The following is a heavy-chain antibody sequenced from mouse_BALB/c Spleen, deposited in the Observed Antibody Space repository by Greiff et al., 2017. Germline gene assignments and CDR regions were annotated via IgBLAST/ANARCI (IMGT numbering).Heavy chain of an antibody. V-gene: IGHV5-4*02. CDR2: ISDGGSYT. D-gene: IGHD4-1*01. CDR3: ARDLTGRGY. CDR1: GFTFSDYY. Sequence: EVHLVESGGGLVKPGGSLKLSCAASGFTFSDYYMYWVRQTPEKRLEWVATISDGGSYTYYPDSVKGRFTISRDNAKNNLYLQMSSLKSEDTAMYYCARDLTGRGYWGQGTTLTVSS. J-gene: IGHJ2*01.